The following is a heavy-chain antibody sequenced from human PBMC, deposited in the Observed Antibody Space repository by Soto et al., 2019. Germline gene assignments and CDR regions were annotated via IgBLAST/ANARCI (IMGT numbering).Heavy chain of an antibody. V-gene: IGHV4-39*01. CDR1: GGSISSSSYY. D-gene: IGHD3-10*01. CDR2: IYYSGST. J-gene: IGHJ3*02. Sequence: QLQLQESGPGLVKPSETLSLTCTVSGGSISSSSYYWGWIRQPPGKGLEWIGSIYYSGSTYYNPSLKSRVTISVDTSKNQFSLKLSSVTAAATAVYYGARPPGGGSGSYFLDIWGQGTMVTVSS. CDR3: ARPPGGGSGSYFLDI.